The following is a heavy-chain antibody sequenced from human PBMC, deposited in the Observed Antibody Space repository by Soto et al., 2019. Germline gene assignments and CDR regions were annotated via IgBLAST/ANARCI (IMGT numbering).Heavy chain of an antibody. J-gene: IGHJ6*03. CDR1: GDKFSSFT. CDR2: IVSFAAVP. D-gene: IGHD6-13*01. Sequence: QVQLVQSGAEVRNPGSSVKVSCKASGDKFSSFTISWVRQAPGQGLERMGRIVSFAAVPIYAQIFQGRITITADSPSSTAYMELTSLTSDDTAVYYCAREPSIAAVGIPLYSYYYMDVWGEGTAVTVSS. V-gene: IGHV1-69*08. CDR3: AREPSIAAVGIPLYSYYYMDV.